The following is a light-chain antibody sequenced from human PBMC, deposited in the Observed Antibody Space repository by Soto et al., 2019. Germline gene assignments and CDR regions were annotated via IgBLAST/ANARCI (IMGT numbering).Light chain of an antibody. CDR3: QQYGSSP. Sequence: EIVLTQSPGTLSLSPGERATLSCRASQSVSSSYLAWYQQKPGQAPRLLIYGASSRATGIPDMFSGSGSGTDFTLTISRLEPEDFAEYYCQQYGSSPFGPGTKVDIK. CDR2: GAS. J-gene: IGKJ3*01. V-gene: IGKV3-20*01. CDR1: QSVSSSY.